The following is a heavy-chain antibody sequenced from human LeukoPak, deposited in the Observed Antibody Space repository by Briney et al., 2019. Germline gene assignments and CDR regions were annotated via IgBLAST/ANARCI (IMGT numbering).Heavy chain of an antibody. CDR3: ARGPGAAVPGNWFDP. V-gene: IGHV1-69*13. CDR1: GGTFSSYA. J-gene: IGHJ5*02. D-gene: IGHD6-13*01. CDR2: IIPIFGTA. Sequence: ASVKVSCKAPGGTFSSYAISWVRQAPGQGLGWMGGIIPIFGTANYAQKFQGRVTITADESTSTAYMELSSLRSEDTAVYYCARGPGAAVPGNWFDPWGQGTLVTVSS.